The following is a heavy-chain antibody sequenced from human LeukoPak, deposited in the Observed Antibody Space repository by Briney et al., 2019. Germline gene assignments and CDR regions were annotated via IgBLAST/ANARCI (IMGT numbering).Heavy chain of an antibody. CDR3: ARDRAGRDGYNLDY. CDR1: GDSASSNSAA. Sequence: SQTLSLTCAISGDSASSNSAAWNWIRQSPSRGLEWQGRTYYRSKWYNDYAVSVKSRITNNQDTSKNQFSLQLNSVTAEETAVYYCARDRAGRDGYNLDYWGQGTLVTVSS. D-gene: IGHD5-12*01. CDR2: TYYRSKWYN. V-gene: IGHV6-1*01. J-gene: IGHJ4*02.